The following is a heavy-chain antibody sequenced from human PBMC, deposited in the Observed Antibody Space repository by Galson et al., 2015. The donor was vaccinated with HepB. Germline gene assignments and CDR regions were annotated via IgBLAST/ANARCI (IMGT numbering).Heavy chain of an antibody. V-gene: IGHV1-69*13. CDR2: IIPIFGPA. D-gene: IGHD2-2*01. Sequence: SVKASCKASGGTFSNFGFNWVRQAPGQGLEWMGGIIPIFGPAKYAQNFQGRVTITADESTSTAYMDLSSLRSEDTAVYYCARSTLTNGFDIWGQGTVDTVSS. CDR3: ARSTLTNGFDI. J-gene: IGHJ3*02. CDR1: GGTFSNFG.